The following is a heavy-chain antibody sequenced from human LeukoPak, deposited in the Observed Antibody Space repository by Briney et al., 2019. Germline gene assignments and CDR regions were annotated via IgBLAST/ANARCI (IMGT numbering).Heavy chain of an antibody. CDR1: ADSISSGEDY. CDR2: ISSSGST. Sequence: SETLSLTCTVAADSISSGEDYWSWIREPAGKGLEWIERISSSGSTNYNPSLKSRVTISVDTSKNQFSLKLSSVTAADTAVYFCARGPYSYDSSGAFDIWGQGTMVTVSS. J-gene: IGHJ3*02. CDR3: ARGPYSYDSSGAFDI. V-gene: IGHV4-61*02. D-gene: IGHD3-22*01.